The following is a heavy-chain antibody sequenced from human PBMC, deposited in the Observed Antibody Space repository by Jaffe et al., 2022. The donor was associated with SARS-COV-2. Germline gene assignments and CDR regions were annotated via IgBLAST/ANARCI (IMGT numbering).Heavy chain of an antibody. CDR2: ITATGGNT. Sequence: EVQLLESGGDLVQPGGSLRLSCVASGFTFRTYAMNWVRQAPGKGLEWVSSITATGGNTNHADSVKGRFTISRDNSKNTLYLQMNSLRAEDSAVYYCAKSPYTSGWYVHYYYAMDVWGQGTTVTVSS. CDR3: AKSPYTSGWYVHYYYAMDV. V-gene: IGHV3-23*01. D-gene: IGHD6-19*01. CDR1: GFTFRTYA. J-gene: IGHJ6*02.